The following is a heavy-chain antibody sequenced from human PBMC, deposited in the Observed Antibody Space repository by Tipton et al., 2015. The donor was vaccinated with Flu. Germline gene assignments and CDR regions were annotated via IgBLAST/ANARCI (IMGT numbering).Heavy chain of an antibody. V-gene: IGHV3-53*01. Sequence: QLVQSGGGLIQPGGSLRLSCAASGFTVSSNYVMWVRQAPGKGLEWVSVIYRGGSTYFADSVKGRFTISRDNAKNSLYLQMNSLRAEDTAVYYCTRALDYWGQGTPVTVSS. CDR3: TRALDY. CDR2: IYRGGST. CDR1: GFTVSSNY. J-gene: IGHJ4*02.